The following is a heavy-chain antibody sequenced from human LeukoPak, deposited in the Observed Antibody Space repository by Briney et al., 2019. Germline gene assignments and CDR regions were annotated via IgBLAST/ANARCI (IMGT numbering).Heavy chain of an antibody. Sequence: PGGSLRLSCEASGFTFHNYAMAWVRQAPGKGLEYVSSIGASGDNIYYGGSVKGRFTISRDNAKNSLYLQMNSLRAEDTALYYCAKDDGNDYYYYYMDVWGKGTTVTVSS. CDR2: IGASGDNI. CDR3: AKDDGNDYYYYYMDV. D-gene: IGHD1-1*01. V-gene: IGHV3-23*01. J-gene: IGHJ6*03. CDR1: GFTFHNYA.